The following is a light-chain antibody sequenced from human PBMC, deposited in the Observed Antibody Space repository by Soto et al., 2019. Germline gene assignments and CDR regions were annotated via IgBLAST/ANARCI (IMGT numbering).Light chain of an antibody. Sequence: DIQLTQSPSTLPAYVGDRVTITCRASQTASKSLNWYQQRPGKAPELLVYATSHLQRGVPSRFSGSGSGTDFTLAISSLQPEDFATDYCQQSYSLPPTFGQGTRVEI. J-gene: IGKJ1*01. CDR2: ATS. V-gene: IGKV1-39*01. CDR3: QQSYSLPPT. CDR1: QTASKS.